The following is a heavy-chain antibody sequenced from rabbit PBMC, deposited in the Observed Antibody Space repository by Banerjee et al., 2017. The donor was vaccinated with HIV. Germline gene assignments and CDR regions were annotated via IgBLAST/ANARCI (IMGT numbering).Heavy chain of an antibody. CDR2: VDVGSSGFT. D-gene: IGHD7-1*01. CDR1: GVSFSFSNY. Sequence: VESGGDLVKPGASLTLTCTASGVSFSFSNYMCWVRQAPGKGLEWIGCVDVGSSGFTYFANWAKGRFTISKTSSTTVTLQMTSLTVADTATYFCARDTGTSFSSYGMDLWGPGTLVTVS. V-gene: IGHV1S40*01. J-gene: IGHJ6*01. CDR3: ARDTGTSFSSYGMDL.